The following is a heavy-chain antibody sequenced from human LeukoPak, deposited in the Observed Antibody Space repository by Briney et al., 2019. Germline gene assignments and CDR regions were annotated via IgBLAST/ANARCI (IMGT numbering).Heavy chain of an antibody. CDR3: ARGQHYYGSGSPFDY. D-gene: IGHD3-10*01. J-gene: IGHJ4*02. V-gene: IGHV4-4*07. Sequence: SETLSLTCTVSGGSISSYYWGWIRQPAGKGLEWIGRIYTSGSTNYNPSLKSRVTMSVDTSKNQFSLKLSSVTAADTAVYYCARGQHYYGSGSPFDYWGQGTLVTVSS. CDR1: GGSISSYY. CDR2: IYTSGST.